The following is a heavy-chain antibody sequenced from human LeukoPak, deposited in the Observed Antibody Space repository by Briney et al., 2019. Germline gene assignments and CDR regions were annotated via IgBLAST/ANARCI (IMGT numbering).Heavy chain of an antibody. Sequence: GGSLRLSCAASGFTFSSYAMSWVRQAPGKGLEWVSAISGSGGSTYYADSVKGRFTISRDNSKNTLYLQMNSLRAGDTAVYYCASNDFWSGYYPYIVDYWGQGTLVTVSS. D-gene: IGHD3-3*01. CDR3: ASNDFWSGYYPYIVDY. CDR2: ISGSGGST. V-gene: IGHV3-23*01. CDR1: GFTFSSYA. J-gene: IGHJ4*02.